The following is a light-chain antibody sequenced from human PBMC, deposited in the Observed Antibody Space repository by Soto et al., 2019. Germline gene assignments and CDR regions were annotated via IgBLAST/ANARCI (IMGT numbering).Light chain of an antibody. J-gene: IGKJ1*01. CDR2: GAS. CDR1: QSVSSSY. Sequence: EIVLTQSPGTLSLSPGERATLSCRASQSVSSSYLAWYQHKPGQAPRLLIYGASSRATGIPSRFSGSGSGTQFTLTISSLQPDDFATYFCQQYNSYSITFGQGTKVDIK. V-gene: IGKV3-20*01. CDR3: QQYNSYSIT.